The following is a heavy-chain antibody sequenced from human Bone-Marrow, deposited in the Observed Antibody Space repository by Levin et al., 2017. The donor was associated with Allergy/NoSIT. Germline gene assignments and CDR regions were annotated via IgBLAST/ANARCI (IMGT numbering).Heavy chain of an antibody. Sequence: GESLKISCAASGFTFSSYAMHWVRQAPGKGLEWVAVISYDGSNKYYADSVKGRFTISRDNSKNTLYLQMNSMRAEDTAVYYCARDGERPENYYDSSGYRYYFDYWGQGTLVTVSS. J-gene: IGHJ4*02. CDR1: GFTFSSYA. D-gene: IGHD3-22*01. CDR2: ISYDGSNK. CDR3: ARDGERPENYYDSSGYRYYFDY. V-gene: IGHV3-30-3*01.